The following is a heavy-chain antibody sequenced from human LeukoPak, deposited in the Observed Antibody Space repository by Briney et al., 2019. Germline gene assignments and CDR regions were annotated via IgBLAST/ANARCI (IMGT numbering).Heavy chain of an antibody. CDR3: ARGVTGYYYGPQNWFDP. D-gene: IGHD3-10*01. CDR1: GGSFSGYY. CDR2: INHSGST. V-gene: IGHV4-34*01. Sequence: KSSETLSLTCAVYGGSFSGYYWSWIRQPPGKGLEWIGEINHSGSTNYNPSLKSRVTISVDTSKNKFSLKLSSVTAADTAVYYCARGVTGYYYGPQNWFDPWGQGTLVTVSS. J-gene: IGHJ5*02.